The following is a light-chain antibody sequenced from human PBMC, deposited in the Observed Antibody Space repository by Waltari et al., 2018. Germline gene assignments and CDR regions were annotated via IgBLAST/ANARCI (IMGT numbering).Light chain of an antibody. V-gene: IGLV2-11*01. CDR2: AVT. Sequence: QSALTQPRPVSGSPGPSVTVPCTGTSSAFDVCDYVPWYQTYPGKAPKLLLYAVTARPPGVPDRFSGSKSGNSASLTISGLRADDEADYYCCSYAGSYTFDVVFGGGTKLTVL. CDR3: CSYAGSYTFDVV. J-gene: IGLJ2*01. CDR1: SSAFDVCDY.